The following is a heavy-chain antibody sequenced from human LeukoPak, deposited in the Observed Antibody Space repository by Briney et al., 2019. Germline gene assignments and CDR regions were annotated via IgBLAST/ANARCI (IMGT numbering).Heavy chain of an antibody. CDR2: IYTSESI. D-gene: IGHD6-13*01. CDR3: ARDDVGITAVGSV. J-gene: IGHJ4*02. CDR1: GGSISSSSYY. Sequence: PSETLSLTCTVSGGSISSSSYYWGWIRQPPGKGLEWIGRIYTSESIYYNPSLKSRVSMSLDTSRNQISLKLSSVTAADTAVYYCARDDVGITAVGSVWGQGTLVTVSS. V-gene: IGHV4-39*07.